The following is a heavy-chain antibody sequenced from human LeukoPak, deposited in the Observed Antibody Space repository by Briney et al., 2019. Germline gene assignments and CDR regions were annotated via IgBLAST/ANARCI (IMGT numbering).Heavy chain of an antibody. CDR3: ARHESRVEAPPYDY. CDR2: IYHTGGT. Sequence: PSETLSLTCVVSGYSISSGYYWGWIRQPPGKGLEWIGSIYHTGGTYYNPSLKSRVTISVDTSKNQFSLKLRSVTAADTAAYYCARHESRVEAPPYDYWGQGTLVTVSS. J-gene: IGHJ4*02. CDR1: GYSISSGYY. V-gene: IGHV4-38-2*01. D-gene: IGHD5-24*01.